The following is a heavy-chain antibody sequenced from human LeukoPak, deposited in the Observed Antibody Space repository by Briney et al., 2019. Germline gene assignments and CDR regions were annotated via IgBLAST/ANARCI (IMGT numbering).Heavy chain of an antibody. CDR2: IIPILGIA. J-gene: IGHJ6*02. CDR1: GGTFSSYA. V-gene: IGHV1-69*04. Sequence: SVKVSCKASGGTFSSYAISWVRQAPGQGLEWMGRIIPILGIANYAQKFQGRVTITADKSTSTAYMELSSLRSEDTAVYYCARDIVVVVAATPSDYYYYGMDVWGQGTTVTVSS. CDR3: ARDIVVVVAATPSDYYYYGMDV. D-gene: IGHD2-15*01.